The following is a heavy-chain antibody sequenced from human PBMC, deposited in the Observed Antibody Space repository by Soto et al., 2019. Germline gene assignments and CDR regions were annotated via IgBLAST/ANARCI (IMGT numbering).Heavy chain of an antibody. D-gene: IGHD2-21*01. CDR3: ARGDAYAFDV. Sequence: GGSLRLSCVASGFSFSRYRMNWVRQAPGKGLEWLSYIRSSDNAITYADSVQGRFTISSDSGKNSLYLQMTGLRDEDTAVYYCARGDAYAFDVWGQGTMVTVS. CDR2: IRSSDNAI. J-gene: IGHJ3*01. CDR1: GFSFSRYR. V-gene: IGHV3-48*02.